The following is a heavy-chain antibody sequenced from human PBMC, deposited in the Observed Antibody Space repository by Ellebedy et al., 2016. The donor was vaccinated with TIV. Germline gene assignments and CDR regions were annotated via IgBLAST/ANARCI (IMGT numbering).Heavy chain of an antibody. Sequence: SETLSLXXTVSGGPIRRSYWSWIRQPPGKGLEWIGNVFHTGHTYYDPSLKSRVSLSVDRSKNQFSLRLTSVTAADTAVYYCARRRYMVSTIAAFYSWGQGTKVTVSS. V-gene: IGHV4-59*08. CDR1: GGPIRRSY. J-gene: IGHJ3*02. D-gene: IGHD5/OR15-5a*01. CDR3: ARRRYMVSTIAAFYS. CDR2: VFHTGHT.